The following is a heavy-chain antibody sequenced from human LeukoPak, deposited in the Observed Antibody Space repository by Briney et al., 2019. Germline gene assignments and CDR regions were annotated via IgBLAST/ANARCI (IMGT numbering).Heavy chain of an antibody. D-gene: IGHD6-13*01. Sequence: APVKVSCKASGYTFTSYDINWVRQAPGQGLEWMGWISAYNGDTNYAQKLQGRVTMTTDTSTSTAYMELRSLRSDDTAVYYCARDPGIAAADNWFDPWGQGTLVTVSS. CDR3: ARDPGIAAADNWFDP. J-gene: IGHJ5*02. V-gene: IGHV1-18*01. CDR1: GYTFTSYD. CDR2: ISAYNGDT.